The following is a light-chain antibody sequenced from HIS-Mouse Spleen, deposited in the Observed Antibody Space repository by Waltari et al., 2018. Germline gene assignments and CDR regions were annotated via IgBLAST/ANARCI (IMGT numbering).Light chain of an antibody. CDR3: AAWDDSLSGWV. V-gene: IGLV1-47*01. J-gene: IGLJ3*02. CDR2: RNN. CDR1: SSNIGSNY. Sequence: QSVLTQPPSASGTPGQRVTISCSGSSSNIGSNYVYWYQQLPGTAPKLPIYRNNPRPSGGPDRFSGSKAGTSASLAISGVRSEDEADYYCAAWDDSLSGWVFGGGTKLTVL.